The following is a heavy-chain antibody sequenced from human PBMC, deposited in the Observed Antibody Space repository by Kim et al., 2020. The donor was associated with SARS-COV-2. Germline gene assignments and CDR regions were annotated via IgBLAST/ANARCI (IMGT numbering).Heavy chain of an antibody. CDR1: GFTVSSNY. V-gene: IGHV3-66*01. D-gene: IGHD2-15*01. CDR3: AIEIILDCSGGSCYQIDY. CDR2: IYSGGST. J-gene: IGHJ4*02. Sequence: GGSLRLSCAASGFTVSSNYMSWVRQAPGKGLEWVSVIYSGGSTYYADSVKGRFTISRDNSKNTLYLQMNSLRAEDTAVYYCAIEIILDCSGGSCYQIDYWGQGTLVTVSS.